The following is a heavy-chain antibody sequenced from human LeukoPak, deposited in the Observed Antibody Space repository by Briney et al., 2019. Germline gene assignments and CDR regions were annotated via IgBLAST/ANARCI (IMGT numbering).Heavy chain of an antibody. D-gene: IGHD2-15*01. CDR3: TRPELPGWSVLFDF. CDR1: RFTFSNYW. V-gene: IGHV3-7*01. J-gene: IGHJ4*02. CDR2: IDQDGSEK. Sequence: GGSLRLSCAASRFTFSNYWMSWVRQAPGKGLEWVANIDQDGSEKYYAESVKGRFTISRDNAKNSLYLQMNSLRADDTAVYYCTRPELPGWSVLFDFWGQGTLVTVSS.